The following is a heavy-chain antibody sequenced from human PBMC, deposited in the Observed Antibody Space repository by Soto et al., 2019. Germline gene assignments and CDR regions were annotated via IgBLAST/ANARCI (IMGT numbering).Heavy chain of an antibody. CDR3: GRDDKYSTSAIDY. V-gene: IGHV4-30-4*01. CDR2: INYSGTT. J-gene: IGHJ4*02. CDR1: GGSINSGDYY. D-gene: IGHD2-8*02. Sequence: PSETLSLTCTVSGGSINSGDYYWSWICQPPGKGLEWIGYINYSGTTYYKPSLKSRVTISVDTSKNQFSLRLSSVIAADTAVYYCGRDDKYSTSAIDYWGRGTLVTVSP.